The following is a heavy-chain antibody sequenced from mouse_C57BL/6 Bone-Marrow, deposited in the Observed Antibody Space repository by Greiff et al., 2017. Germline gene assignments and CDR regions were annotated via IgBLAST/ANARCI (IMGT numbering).Heavy chain of an antibody. CDR2: IDPEDGDT. Sequence: EVKLMESGAELVRPGASVKLSCTASGFNIKDYYMHWVKQRPEQGLEWIGRIDPEDGDTEYAPKFQGKATMTADTSSNTAYLQLSSLTSEDTAVYYCTRGYSNPYYFDYWGQGTTLTVSS. CDR1: GFNIKDYY. D-gene: IGHD2-5*01. V-gene: IGHV14-1*01. CDR3: TRGYSNPYYFDY. J-gene: IGHJ2*01.